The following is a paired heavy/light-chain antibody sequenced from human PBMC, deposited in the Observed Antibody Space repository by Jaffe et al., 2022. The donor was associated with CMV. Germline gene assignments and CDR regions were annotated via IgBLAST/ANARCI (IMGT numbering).Heavy chain of an antibody. J-gene: IGHJ4*02. CDR3: AKDITSGYSSASGNFFHS. CDR2: ITWDGDVT. D-gene: IGHD5-12*01. V-gene: IGHV3-9*01. Sequence: EVQLAESGGGLVQPGRSLRLSCAASGFTFANYAMHWVRQAPGKGLEWISIITWDGDVTAYADSVKGRFTISRDNAKNSLYLQMNSLTTDDTAFYFCAKDITSGYSSASGNFFHSWGQGTLVTVSS. CDR1: GFTFANYA.
Light chain of an antibody. CDR2: VNYDGSH. Sequence: QLVVTQSPSASASLGASVRLTCSLSRSHGGYAIAWHQQQPQTGPRYLMKVNYDGSHIKGDGIPDRFSGSSSGSERYLTISSLQSEDEAEYFCQTWDTGMGVFGGGTKLTVL. CDR1: RSHGGYA. CDR3: QTWDTGMGV. J-gene: IGLJ3*02. V-gene: IGLV4-69*01.